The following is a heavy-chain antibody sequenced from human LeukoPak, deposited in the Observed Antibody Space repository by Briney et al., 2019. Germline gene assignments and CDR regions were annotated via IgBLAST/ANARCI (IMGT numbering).Heavy chain of an antibody. V-gene: IGHV4-39*02. CDR2: IYYSGST. J-gene: IGHJ3*02. CDR1: GGSISSSSYY. D-gene: IGHD4-23*01. Sequence: PSETLSLTCTVSGGSISSSSYYWGWIRQPPGKGLEWIGSIYYSGSTYYNPSLKSRVTISVDTSKNQFSLKLSSVTAADTAVYYCAREPTTVVTPAFDIWGQGTMVTVSS. CDR3: AREPTTVVTPAFDI.